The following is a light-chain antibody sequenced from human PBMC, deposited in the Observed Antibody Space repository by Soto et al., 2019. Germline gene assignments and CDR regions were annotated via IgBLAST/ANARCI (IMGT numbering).Light chain of an antibody. CDR2: EVS. CDR1: SSDVGGYNY. V-gene: IGLV2-8*01. Sequence: QSALTQPPSAFGSPGQSVTISCTGTSSDVGGYNYVSWYQQHPAKAPKLMIYEVSERPSGVPDRFSGSKSGNTASLTVSGLQAEDEADYYCSSYAGRSLVFGGGTKLTVL. J-gene: IGLJ2*01. CDR3: SSYAGRSLV.